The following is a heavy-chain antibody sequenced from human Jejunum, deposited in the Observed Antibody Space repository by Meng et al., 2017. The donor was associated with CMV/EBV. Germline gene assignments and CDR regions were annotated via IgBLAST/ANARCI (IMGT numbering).Heavy chain of an antibody. D-gene: IGHD3-10*01. J-gene: IGHJ4*02. CDR2: IRNDGSEI. Sequence: QVELVGSGGGVVQPGGSPRLSCVTSGISFSNSGMHWVRQAPGKGLEWVVFIRNDGSEIYYVDSVKGRFTISRDNSKNTVYLQMNSLRVEDTGVYYCVKDKGRTALDYWGQGSLVTVSS. CDR3: VKDKGRTALDY. V-gene: IGHV3-30*02. CDR1: GISFSNSG.